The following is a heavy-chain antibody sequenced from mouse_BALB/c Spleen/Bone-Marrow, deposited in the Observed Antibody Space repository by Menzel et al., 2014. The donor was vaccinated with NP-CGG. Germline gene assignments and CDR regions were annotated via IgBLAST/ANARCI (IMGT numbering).Heavy chain of an antibody. CDR3: ARYSRTTYTLS. J-gene: IGHJ3*01. CDR2: IDPANGNT. CDR1: DFNIKDTY. Sequence: VQLQQSGAELVKPGDSVKLSWTASDFNIKDTYMHWVKQRPEQGLEWIGRIDPANGNTKYDPKFQGKATITADTSSNTAYLQLSSLTSEDTAVYFSARYSRTTYTLSRGQGTPVT. D-gene: IGHD1-1*01. V-gene: IGHV14-3*02.